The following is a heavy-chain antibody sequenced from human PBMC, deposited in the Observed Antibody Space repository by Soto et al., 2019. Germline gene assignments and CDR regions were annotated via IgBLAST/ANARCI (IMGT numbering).Heavy chain of an antibody. CDR1: GGSLESGPYY. J-gene: IGHJ6*02. V-gene: IGHV4-31*03. Sequence: PSETLSLTCTVSGGSLESGPYYWSWIRQHPGKGLEWIGNIYHTGTTNYNPSLKSRLTISVDTSKKQFSLKLTSVTAADTAVYYCARDDREKGGMDGWGQGPTGTVCS. D-gene: IGHD1-26*01. CDR2: IYHTGTT. CDR3: ARDDREKGGMDG.